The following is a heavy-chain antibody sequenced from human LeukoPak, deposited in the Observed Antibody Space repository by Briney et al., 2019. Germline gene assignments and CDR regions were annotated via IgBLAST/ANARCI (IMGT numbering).Heavy chain of an antibody. J-gene: IGHJ4*02. CDR3: AKDRASTETICLDY. CDR2: ISGSGGST. CDR1: GFTFSSYA. V-gene: IGHV3-23*01. D-gene: IGHD4-17*01. Sequence: GGSLRLSCAASGFTFSSYAMSWVRQAPGNGLEWVSAISGSGGSTYYADSVKGRFTISRDNSKNTLYLQMNSLRAEDTAVYYCAKDRASTETICLDYWGQGTLVTVSP.